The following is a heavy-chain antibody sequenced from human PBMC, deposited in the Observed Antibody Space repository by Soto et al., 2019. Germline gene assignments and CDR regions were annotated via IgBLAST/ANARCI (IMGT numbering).Heavy chain of an antibody. V-gene: IGHV4-59*08. CDR1: GGSISSYY. J-gene: IGHJ4*02. D-gene: IGHD6-13*01. CDR3: ARRYAGTLDY. Sequence: QVQLQESGPGLVKPSETLSLTCTVSGGSISSYYWSWIRQPPGKGLEWIGYIYYSGSTNYNPSLKSRVTISVDTSKNQFSLNLSSVTAADTAVYYCARRYAGTLDYWGQGTLVTVSS. CDR2: IYYSGST.